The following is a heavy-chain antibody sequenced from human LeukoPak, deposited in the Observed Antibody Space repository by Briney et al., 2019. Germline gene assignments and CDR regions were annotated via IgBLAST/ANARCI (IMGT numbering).Heavy chain of an antibody. D-gene: IGHD2-2*01. Sequence: SETLSLTCSVSDGSISNYYWTWIRQPPGKGLECIGNIRYSGSTNFNPSLKSRVTVSVDTSKNQVSLKLRSVTAADTAVYYCARDSGLGYCSTTSCSYGLDVWGQGTTVFVS. CDR2: IRYSGST. CDR1: DGSISNYY. V-gene: IGHV4-59*01. CDR3: ARDSGLGYCSTTSCSYGLDV. J-gene: IGHJ6*02.